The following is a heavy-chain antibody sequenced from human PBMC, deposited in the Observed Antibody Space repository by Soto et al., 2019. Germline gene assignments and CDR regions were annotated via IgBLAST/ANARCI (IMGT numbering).Heavy chain of an antibody. D-gene: IGHD4-4*01. V-gene: IGHV3-21*01. CDR1: GFTFSSYS. Sequence: GGSLRLSCAASGFTFSSYSMNWVRQAPGKGLEWVSSISSSSSYIYYADSVKGRFTISRDNAKNSLYLQMNSLRAEDTAVYYCARDRRITTYYYGMDVWGQGTTVTVSS. CDR2: ISSSSSYI. J-gene: IGHJ6*02. CDR3: ARDRRITTYYYGMDV.